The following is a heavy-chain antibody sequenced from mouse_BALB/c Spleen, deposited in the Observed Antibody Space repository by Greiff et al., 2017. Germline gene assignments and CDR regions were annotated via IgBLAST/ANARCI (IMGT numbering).Heavy chain of an antibody. Sequence: VQLQQSGPGLVKPSQSLSLTCTVTGYSITSDYAWNWIRQFPGNKLEWMGYISYSGSTSYNPSLKSRISITRDTSKNQFFLQLNSVTTEDTASYYCARVYYGSSYAYYAMDYWGQGTSVTVSS. CDR3: ARVYYGSSYAYYAMDY. V-gene: IGHV3-2*02. CDR2: ISYSGST. CDR1: GYSITSDYA. J-gene: IGHJ4*01. D-gene: IGHD1-1*01.